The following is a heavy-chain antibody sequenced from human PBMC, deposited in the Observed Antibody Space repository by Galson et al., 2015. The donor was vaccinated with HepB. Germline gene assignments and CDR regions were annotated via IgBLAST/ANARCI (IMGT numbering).Heavy chain of an antibody. Sequence: SLRLSCAASGFTFSVYAMSWVRRAPGKGLEWVSAMTGNGDVTYYADAVKGRFTISRDNSKNTLYLQMNSLRAEDTAVYHCAKRSSYYDNWPSHYFDSWGQGTLVTVSS. CDR1: GFTFSVYA. CDR3: AKRSSYYDNWPSHYFDS. D-gene: IGHD3-22*01. V-gene: IGHV3-23*01. CDR2: MTGNGDVT. J-gene: IGHJ4*02.